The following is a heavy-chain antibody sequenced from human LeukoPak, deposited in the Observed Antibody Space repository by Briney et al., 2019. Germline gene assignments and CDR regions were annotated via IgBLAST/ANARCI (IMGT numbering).Heavy chain of an antibody. V-gene: IGHV4-59*01. CDR1: GGSISSYY. J-gene: IGHJ4*02. CDR2: IYYSGST. Sequence: SETLSLTCTVSGGSISSYYWSWIRQPPGKGLEWIGYIYYSGSTNYNPSLKCRVTISVDTSKNQFSLKLTSLTAADTAVYYCARAGVSSGYWSLWGQGTLVTVSS. CDR3: ARAGVSSGYWSL. D-gene: IGHD3-22*01.